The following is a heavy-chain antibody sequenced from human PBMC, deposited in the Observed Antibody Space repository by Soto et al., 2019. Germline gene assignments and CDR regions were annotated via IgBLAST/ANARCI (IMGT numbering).Heavy chain of an antibody. CDR2: IYGNGDK. CDR1: GFSLTTVAVA. D-gene: IGHD2-15*01. Sequence: QITLRESGPTLVKPTQTLTLTCSFSGFSLTTVAVAVGWIRQPPGRALEWVALIYGNGDKYYNPSLNNRLTITQDTSKNQVVLTMTNIDPVDTATYYCTHRRNSCSGGTCHVWFDPWGQGTLVTVSS. J-gene: IGHJ5*02. V-gene: IGHV2-5*01. CDR3: THRRNSCSGGTCHVWFDP.